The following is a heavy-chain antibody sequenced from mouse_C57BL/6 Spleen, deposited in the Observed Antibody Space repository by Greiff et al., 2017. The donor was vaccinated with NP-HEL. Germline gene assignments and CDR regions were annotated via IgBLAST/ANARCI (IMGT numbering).Heavy chain of an antibody. CDR3: ARYSYEGASDY. CDR2: IRNKANGYTT. V-gene: IGHV7-3*01. Sequence: EVKLVESGGGLVQPGGSLSLSCAASGFTFTDYYMSWVRQPPGKALEWLGFIRNKANGYTTEYSASVKGRFTISRDNSQSILYLQMNALRAEDSATYYCARYSYEGASDYWGQGTSVTVSS. D-gene: IGHD2-12*01. CDR1: GFTFTDYY. J-gene: IGHJ4*01.